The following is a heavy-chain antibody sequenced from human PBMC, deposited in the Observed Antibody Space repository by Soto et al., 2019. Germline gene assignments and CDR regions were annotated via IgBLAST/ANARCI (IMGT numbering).Heavy chain of an antibody. V-gene: IGHV5-10-1*01. CDR2: IDPSDSYT. CDR1: GFSFTTYW. D-gene: IGHD6-13*01. J-gene: IGHJ4*02. Sequence: CKGSGFSFTTYWISWVRQMPGKGLEWMGRIDPSDSYTNYSPSFQGHVTISADKSISTAYLQWSSLKASDTAMYYCARHPNPSWYLDYWGQGTLVTVSS. CDR3: ARHPNPSWYLDY.